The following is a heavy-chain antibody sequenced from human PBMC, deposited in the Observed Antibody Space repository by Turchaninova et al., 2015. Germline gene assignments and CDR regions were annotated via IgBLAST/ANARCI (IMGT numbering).Heavy chain of an antibody. CDR1: GGSFSGYY. Sequence: QVQLQQWGAGLLKPSETMSLTCAVYGGSFSGYYWSGIRPPPGKGLELCGEINHRGSANYNPSLRSRVPISVDTSKNQFSLKLGSVPAADTAVYYCARGLGYWGQGTLVTVSS. CDR2: INHRGSA. J-gene: IGHJ4*02. V-gene: IGHV4-34*01. CDR3: ARGLGY.